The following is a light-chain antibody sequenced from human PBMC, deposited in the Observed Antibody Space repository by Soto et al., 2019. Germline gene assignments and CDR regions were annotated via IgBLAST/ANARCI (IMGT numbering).Light chain of an antibody. V-gene: IGKV3-20*01. CDR2: GTT. Sequence: EIVLTQSPGTLSLSLGERATLSCRTSQSISSKYVAWYQQKPGQAPRLLIYGTTNRATGIPDRFSGSGSGTDFSLTINRLEPEDLAVYYCQHYGSSPPDTFGQGIKLEIK. CDR3: QHYGSSPPDT. J-gene: IGKJ2*01. CDR1: QSISSKY.